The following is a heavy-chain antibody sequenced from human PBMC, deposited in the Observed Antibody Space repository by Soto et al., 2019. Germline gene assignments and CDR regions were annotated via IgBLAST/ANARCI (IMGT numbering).Heavy chain of an antibody. D-gene: IGHD3-16*02. CDR1: GGSISSGGYY. J-gene: IGHJ4*02. CDR3: ARERDHDYVWGSYRLLDY. Sequence: QVQLQESGPGLVKPSQTLSLTCTVSGGSISSGGYYWSWIRQHPGKGLEWIGYIYYSGSTYYNPSLKSRVTISVDTSKNQFSLKLSSVTAAETAVYYCARERDHDYVWGSYRLLDYWGQGTLVTVSS. CDR2: IYYSGST. V-gene: IGHV4-31*03.